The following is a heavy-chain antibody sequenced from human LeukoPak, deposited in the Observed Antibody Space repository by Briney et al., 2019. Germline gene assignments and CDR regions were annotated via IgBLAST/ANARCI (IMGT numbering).Heavy chain of an antibody. CDR2: IYYSGST. Sequence: SETLSLTCTVSGGSISGYYWSWIRQHPGKGLEWIGYIYYSGSTYYNPSLKSRVTISVDTSKNQFSLKLSSVTAADTAVYYCARWSGSPYYYGMDVWGQGTTVTVSS. V-gene: IGHV4-59*06. CDR3: ARWSGSPYYYGMDV. D-gene: IGHD3-3*01. CDR1: GGSISGYY. J-gene: IGHJ6*02.